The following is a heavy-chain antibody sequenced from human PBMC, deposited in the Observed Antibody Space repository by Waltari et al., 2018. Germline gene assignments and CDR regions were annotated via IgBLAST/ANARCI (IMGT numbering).Heavy chain of an antibody. D-gene: IGHD6-13*01. Sequence: VQLVESGGGLVQPGGSLRLSCAASDFTFGSDGMTWVRQAPGKGLEWMGGIIPSVGTANYAQKFQGRVTITADKSTSTAYMELSSLRSEDTAVYYCAREGWAGSSFSSYYFDYWGQGTLVTVSS. V-gene: IGHV1-69*06. J-gene: IGHJ4*02. CDR2: IIPSVGTA. CDR1: DFTFGSDG. CDR3: AREGWAGSSFSSYYFDY.